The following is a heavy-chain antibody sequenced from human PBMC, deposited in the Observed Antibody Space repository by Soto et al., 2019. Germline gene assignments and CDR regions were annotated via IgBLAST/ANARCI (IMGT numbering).Heavy chain of an antibody. CDR1: GHTLSELS. CDR2: FDPEDGET. V-gene: IGHV1-24*01. CDR3: AAGGTRWLHSPFDY. D-gene: IGHD1-1*01. J-gene: IGHJ4*02. Sequence: QVQLVQSGAEVKKPGASVKVSCKVSGHTLSELSMHWVRQAPGKGREWMGGFDPEDGETISAQKSQGRVTMTEDTSTDSIYMELSSLRSEDTAVYDWAAGGTRWLHSPFDYWGQGTLVTISS.